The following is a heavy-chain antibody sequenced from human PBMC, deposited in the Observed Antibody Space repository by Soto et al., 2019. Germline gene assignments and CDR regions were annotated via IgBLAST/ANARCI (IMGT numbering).Heavy chain of an antibody. D-gene: IGHD5-18*01. V-gene: IGHV1-2*04. CDR1: GYTLTRYY. CDR2: INPNSGGT. CDR3: ARERAVDTAMVTTYYFDY. J-gene: IGHJ4*02. Sequence: GSSMKVSCKASGYTLTRYYMHLGRQAPGQRVEWMGWINPNSGGTNYAQKFQGWVTMTGDTSISTAYMELSRLRSDDTAVYYCARERAVDTAMVTTYYFDYWGQGTLVTVSS.